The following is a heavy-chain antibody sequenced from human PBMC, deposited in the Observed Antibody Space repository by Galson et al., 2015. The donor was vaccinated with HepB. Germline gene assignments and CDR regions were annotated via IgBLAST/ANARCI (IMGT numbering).Heavy chain of an antibody. CDR2: TWNDGSNK. CDR1: GFSFNNFG. Sequence: SLRLSCAASGFSFNNFGMHWVRQAPGKGLEWVAVTWNDGSNKDYADSVKGRFTISRDNSKNTVYLQMNSLRVEDTAVYYCARGRSEGDYWGQGTLVTVSS. CDR3: ARGRSEGDY. J-gene: IGHJ4*02. V-gene: IGHV3-33*01. D-gene: IGHD3-3*01.